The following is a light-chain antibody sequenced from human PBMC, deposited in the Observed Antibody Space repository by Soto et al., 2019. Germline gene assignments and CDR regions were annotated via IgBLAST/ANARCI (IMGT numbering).Light chain of an antibody. Sequence: EVGLTQSPGTLSLSPGEGVTLSCRASQGVTSSYLAWYQQKPGQAPRLLIYGASSRATGIPDRFSGSGSGTDFTLTISRLEPEDSAVYYCQQYGSSPITFGQGTRLEIK. CDR2: GAS. J-gene: IGKJ5*01. CDR1: QGVTSSY. V-gene: IGKV3-20*01. CDR3: QQYGSSPIT.